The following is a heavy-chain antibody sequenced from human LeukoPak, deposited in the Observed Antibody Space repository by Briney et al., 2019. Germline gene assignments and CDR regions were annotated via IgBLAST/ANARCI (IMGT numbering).Heavy chain of an antibody. CDR1: GGYIGSYY. CDR2: IFTSENT. V-gene: IGHV4-4*07. Sequence: SETLSLTCTVSGGYIGSYYWSWIRQPAGKGLEWIGRIFTSENTDYNPSLKSRVTMSVDMSTSQFSLRLTSVTAADTAVYYCAREGDYGDYSKSFYYMDVWGKGTTVTVSS. D-gene: IGHD4-17*01. J-gene: IGHJ6*03. CDR3: AREGDYGDYSKSFYYMDV.